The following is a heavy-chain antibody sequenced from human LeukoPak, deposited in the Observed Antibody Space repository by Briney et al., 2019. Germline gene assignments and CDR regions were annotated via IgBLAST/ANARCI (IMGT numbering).Heavy chain of an antibody. CDR2: INPNSGGT. J-gene: IGHJ4*02. Sequence: ASVKVSCKASGYTFTSYDIHWVRQAPGQGLEWMGWINPNSGGTNYAQKFQGRVTLTRDTSIITAYMELSRLRYDDTAVYYCAREGREFGPHKLAGFDYWGQGTLVTVSS. D-gene: IGHD3-16*01. CDR3: AREGREFGPHKLAGFDY. CDR1: GYTFTSYD. V-gene: IGHV1-2*02.